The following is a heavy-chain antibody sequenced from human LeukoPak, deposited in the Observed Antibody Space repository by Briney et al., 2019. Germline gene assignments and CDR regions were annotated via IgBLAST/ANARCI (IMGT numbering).Heavy chain of an antibody. J-gene: IGHJ4*02. V-gene: IGHV5-51*01. CDR3: ARQESSLADY. Sequence: GESLKISCQASGYKFTNYWIGWVRQMPGKGLEWTGIIFLSDSDTRYSPSFQGQVTISADKSISTAYLQWSSLKASDTAMYYCARQESSLADYWGQGTLVTVSS. D-gene: IGHD6-19*01. CDR2: IFLSDSDT. CDR1: GYKFTNYW.